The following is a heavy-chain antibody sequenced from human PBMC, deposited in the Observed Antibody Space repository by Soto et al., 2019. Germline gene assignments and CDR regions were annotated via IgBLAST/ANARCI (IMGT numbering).Heavy chain of an antibody. J-gene: IGHJ3*01. V-gene: IGHV1-46*03. D-gene: IGHD2-15*01. CDR2: INPSGGST. CDR3: ARAGYCSGGSRLGAFAF. CDR1: GYTFTSYY. Sequence: ASVKVSCKASGYTFTSYYMHWVRQAPGQGLEWMGIINPSGGSTSYAQKFQGRVTMTRDTSTSTVYMELSSLRSEDTAVYYCARAGYCSGGSRLGAFAFWGQGTMVT.